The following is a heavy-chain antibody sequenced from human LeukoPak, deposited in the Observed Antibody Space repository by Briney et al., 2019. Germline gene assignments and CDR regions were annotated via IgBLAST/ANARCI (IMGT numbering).Heavy chain of an antibody. D-gene: IGHD3-10*01. CDR1: GFGFSDYG. CDR2: MSFDGTDE. J-gene: IGHJ5*02. Sequence: HPGGSLRLSCAASGFGFSDYGLHWVRQAPGKGLEWVAGMSFDGTDEFYADSVKGRFTISRDNSKNTLYLQMNSLRAEDTAVYYCARISWFGELSLSWTTNWFDPWGQGTLVTVSS. CDR3: ARISWFGELSLSWTTNWFDP. V-gene: IGHV3-33*01.